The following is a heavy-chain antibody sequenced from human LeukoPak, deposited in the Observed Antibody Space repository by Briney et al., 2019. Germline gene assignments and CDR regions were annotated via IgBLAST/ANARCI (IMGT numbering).Heavy chain of an antibody. CDR2: LNPNSGGT. Sequence: ASVKVSCKASGYTFTGYYMHWVRQAPGQGLEWMGRLNPNSGGTNYAQKFQGRVTMTRDTSISTAYMELSRLRSDDTAVHYCARDRYYDSSGYYEYYYYYYMDVWGKGTTVTVSS. CDR1: GYTFTGYY. D-gene: IGHD3-22*01. CDR3: ARDRYYDSSGYYEYYYYYYMDV. V-gene: IGHV1-2*06. J-gene: IGHJ6*03.